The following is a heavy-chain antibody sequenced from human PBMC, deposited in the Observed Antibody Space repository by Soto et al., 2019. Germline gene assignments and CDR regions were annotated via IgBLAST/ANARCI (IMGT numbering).Heavy chain of an antibody. CDR1: GGTFSSYA. D-gene: IGHD3-22*01. V-gene: IGHV1-69*12. CDR2: IIPMFGTT. CDR3: AREVNNDDRSGYYPPRRVI. Sequence: QVQLVQSGAEVKKPGSSVKVSCKASGGTFSSYAISWERQAPGQGLEWMGGIIPMFGTTNYEQKFQGRVTSTADESTSTAYMELSSLRSEDTAVYYCAREVNNDDRSGYYPPRRVIGGQGTTVAVSS. J-gene: IGHJ6*02.